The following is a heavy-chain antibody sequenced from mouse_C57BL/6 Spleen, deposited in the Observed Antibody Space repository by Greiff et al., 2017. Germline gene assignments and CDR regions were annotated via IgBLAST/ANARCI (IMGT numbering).Heavy chain of an antibody. Sequence: EVQLQQSGPELVKPGASVKISCKASGYTFTDYYMNWVKQSHGKSLEWIGDINPNNGGTSYNQKFKGKATLTVDKSSSTAYMELRILTSDDSAVYYCAHYGSSYPYYAMDYWGQGTSVTVSS. CDR2: INPNNGGT. V-gene: IGHV1-26*01. D-gene: IGHD1-1*01. J-gene: IGHJ4*01. CDR1: GYTFTDYY. CDR3: AHYGSSYPYYAMDY.